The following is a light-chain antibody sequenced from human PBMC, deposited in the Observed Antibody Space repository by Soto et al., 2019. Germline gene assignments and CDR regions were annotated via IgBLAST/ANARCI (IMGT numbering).Light chain of an antibody. CDR1: SSDVGAYIY. V-gene: IGLV2-14*01. CDR2: EVS. CDR3: SSHTSSSTVI. Sequence: QSALTQPASVSGSPGQSITISCTGTSSDVGAYIYVSWYQQYPGKAPKLMIYEVSNRPSGVSNRFSGSKSGTTASLTISGLQAEDEADYSCSSHTSSSTVIFGGGTKLTVL. J-gene: IGLJ2*01.